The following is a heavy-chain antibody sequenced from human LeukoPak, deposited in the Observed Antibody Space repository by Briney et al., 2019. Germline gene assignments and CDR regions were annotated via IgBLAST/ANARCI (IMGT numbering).Heavy chain of an antibody. V-gene: IGHV3-30-3*01. CDR2: ISYDGSNK. J-gene: IGHJ4*02. CDR3: AGAYWMVRGVINSFDY. CDR1: GFTFSSYA. Sequence: GGSLRLSCAASGFTFSSYAMHWVRQAPGKGLEWVAVISYDGSNKYYADSVKGRFTISRDNSKNTLYLQMNSLKTEDTAVYYCAGAYWMVRGVINSFDYWGQGTLVTVSS. D-gene: IGHD3-10*01.